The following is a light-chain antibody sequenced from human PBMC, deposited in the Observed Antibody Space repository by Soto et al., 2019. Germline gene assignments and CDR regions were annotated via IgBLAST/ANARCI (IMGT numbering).Light chain of an antibody. Sequence: QSALTQPPSASGSPGQSVTISCTGTSSDVGGYDYVSWYQQRPGNAPKLIIYDVAKRPSGVPDRFSGSKSGNTASLTISGLQAEDEADYYCCSYAGFYTWVFGGGTKLTVL. J-gene: IGLJ3*02. V-gene: IGLV2-11*01. CDR1: SSDVGGYDY. CDR2: DVA. CDR3: CSYAGFYTWV.